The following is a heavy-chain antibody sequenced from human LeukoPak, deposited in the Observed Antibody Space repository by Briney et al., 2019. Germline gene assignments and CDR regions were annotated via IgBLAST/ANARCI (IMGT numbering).Heavy chain of an antibody. CDR1: GFTFSTYA. CDR2: ISGSGANT. Sequence: GGSLRLSCAASGFTFSTYAMSWVRQAPGKGLEWVSTISGSGANTYYADSVRGRFTISRDNSKNTLYLHMNSLRAEDTAVYFCAKRGVVIRVILVGFHKQAYYFDSWGHGALVTVSS. V-gene: IGHV3-23*01. CDR3: AKRGVVIRVILVGFHKQAYYFDS. J-gene: IGHJ4*03. D-gene: IGHD3-22*01.